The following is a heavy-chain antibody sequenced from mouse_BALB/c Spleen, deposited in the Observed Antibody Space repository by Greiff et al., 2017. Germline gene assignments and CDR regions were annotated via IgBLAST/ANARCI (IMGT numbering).Heavy chain of an antibody. D-gene: IGHD2-3*01. CDR3: TRYDGYSDFDY. CDR2: IDPETGGT. CDR1: GYTFTDYE. J-gene: IGHJ2*01. V-gene: IGHV1-15*01. Sequence: QVQLQQSGAELVRPGASVTLSCKASGYTFTDYEMHWVKQTPVHGLEWIGAIDPETGGTAYNQKFKGKATLTADKSSSTAYMELRSLTSEDSAVYYCTRYDGYSDFDYWGQGTTRTVSS.